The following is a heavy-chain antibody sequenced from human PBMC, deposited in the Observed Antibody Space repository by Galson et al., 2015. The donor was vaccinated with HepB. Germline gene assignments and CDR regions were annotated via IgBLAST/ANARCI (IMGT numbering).Heavy chain of an antibody. V-gene: IGHV3-30*03. J-gene: IGHJ4*02. CDR3: VTAQGPGWYFGY. CDR2: ISYDGVNK. CDR1: GFTFRNYG. Sequence: SLRLSCAGSGFTFRNYGINWVRQAPGKGLEWVAVISYDGVNKYYADSVKGHFTISRDNSKNTLYLQTNSLRSDDTAVYYCVTAQGPGWYFGYWGQGTLVTVSS.